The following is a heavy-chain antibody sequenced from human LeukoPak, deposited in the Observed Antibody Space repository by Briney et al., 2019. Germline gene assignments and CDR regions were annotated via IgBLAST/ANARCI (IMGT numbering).Heavy chain of an antibody. V-gene: IGHV4-38-2*02. D-gene: IGHD6-13*01. J-gene: IGHJ5*02. CDR1: GYSISSDYY. Sequence: SETLSLTCTVSGYSISSDYYWGWIRQPPGKGLEWIGTIYHSGNTYYNPSLKSRLTISVDTSKNQFSLKLSSVTAADTAVYYCAREGAAAGTNWFDPWGQGTLVTVSS. CDR3: AREGAAAGTNWFDP. CDR2: IYHSGNT.